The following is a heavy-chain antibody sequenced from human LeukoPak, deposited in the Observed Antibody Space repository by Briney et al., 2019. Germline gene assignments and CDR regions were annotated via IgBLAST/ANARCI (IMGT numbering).Heavy chain of an antibody. CDR3: AKNIVPGIYAPDN. CDR1: GFTFDSYS. D-gene: IGHD2-2*01. Sequence: AGGSLRLSCATSGFTFDSYSMSWVRQARQAPGKGLEWVSTISGGGTTYYGDSVKGRFTISRDNSKNTLYLQMNSLRVEDTAVYYCAKNIVPGIYAPDNWGQGTLVTVSS. V-gene: IGHV3-23*01. CDR2: ISGGGTT. J-gene: IGHJ4*02.